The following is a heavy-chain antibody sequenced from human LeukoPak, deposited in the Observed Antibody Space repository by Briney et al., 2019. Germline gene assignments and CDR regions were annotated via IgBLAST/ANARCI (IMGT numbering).Heavy chain of an antibody. V-gene: IGHV1-69*13. Sequence: SVKVSCKASGGTFSSYAISWVRQAPGQGLEWMGGIIPIFGTANYAQKFQGRVTITADESTSTAYMELSSLRSADTAVYYCARARDWAGYSYGFYYWGQGALVTVSS. CDR2: IIPIFGTA. CDR3: ARARDWAGYSYGFYY. CDR1: GGTFSSYA. J-gene: IGHJ4*02. D-gene: IGHD5-18*01.